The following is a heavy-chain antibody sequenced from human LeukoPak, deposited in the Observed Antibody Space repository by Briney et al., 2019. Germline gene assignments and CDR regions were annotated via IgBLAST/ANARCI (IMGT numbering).Heavy chain of an antibody. J-gene: IGHJ4*02. V-gene: IGHV3-13*01. CDR3: ARGNPGDY. D-gene: IGHD1-14*01. CDR1: GFTVSSYA. Sequence: GGSLRLSCAASGFTVSSYAMHWVRQPIGKGLEWVSALGIAGDTFYPGSVKGRFTISRENARNSLYLQMNSLRAEDTAVYYCARGNPGDYWGQGTLVTVSS. CDR2: LGIAGDT.